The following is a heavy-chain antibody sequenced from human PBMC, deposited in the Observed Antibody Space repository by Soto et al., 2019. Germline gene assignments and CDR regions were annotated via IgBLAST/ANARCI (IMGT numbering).Heavy chain of an antibody. CDR2: FYWDDDK. J-gene: IGHJ4*02. CDR3: AHRILRTVFGVVTTTAIYFDF. Sequence: QITLNESGPTVVKPAETLTLTCTFSGFSLTTSGVGVGWIRQSPGQAPEWLALFYWDDDKRYSASLKSRLTITKDTSKKQVVLTMASVDPADTATYYCAHRILRTVFGVVTTTAIYFDFWGQGTPVVVSS. V-gene: IGHV2-5*02. D-gene: IGHD3-3*01. CDR1: GFSLTTSGVG.